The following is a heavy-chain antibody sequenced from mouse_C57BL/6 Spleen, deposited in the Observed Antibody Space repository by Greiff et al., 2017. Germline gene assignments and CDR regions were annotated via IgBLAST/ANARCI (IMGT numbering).Heavy chain of an antibody. D-gene: IGHD2-3*01. CDR2: IFPGSGST. Sequence: QVQLQQSGPELVKPGASVKISCKASGYTFTDYYINWVKQRPGQGLEWIGWIFPGSGSTYYNEKFKGKATLTVDKSSSTAYVLLSSLTSENSAVYFCARKAFSGIYDGYYYFDYWGQGTTLTVSS. V-gene: IGHV1-75*01. J-gene: IGHJ2*01. CDR3: ARKAFSGIYDGYYYFDY. CDR1: GYTFTDYY.